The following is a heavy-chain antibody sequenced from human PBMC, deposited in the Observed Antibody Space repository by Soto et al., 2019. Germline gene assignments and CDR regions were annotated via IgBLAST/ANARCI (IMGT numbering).Heavy chain of an antibody. Sequence: PGGSLRLSCAASGFTFSSYSMNWVRQAPGKGLEWVSYISSSSSTIYYADTVKGRFTISRDNAKNSLFLQMNSLRDEDTAVYYCTRQICSHSSAWDWGQGTLVTVS. CDR1: GFTFSSYS. CDR2: ISSSSSTI. D-gene: IGHD3-22*01. CDR3: TRQICSHSSAWD. V-gene: IGHV3-48*02. J-gene: IGHJ4*02.